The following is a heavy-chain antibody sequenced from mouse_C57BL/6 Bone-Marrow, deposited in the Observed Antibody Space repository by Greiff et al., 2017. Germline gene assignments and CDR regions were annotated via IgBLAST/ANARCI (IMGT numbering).Heavy chain of an antibody. D-gene: IGHD3-2*02. V-gene: IGHV10-3*01. CDR2: IRSKSSNYQT. Sequence: EVKLVESGGGLVQPKGSLKLSCAASGFTFNTYAMPWVRQAPGKGLEWVARIRSKSSNYQTYYADSVKDRFTISRDDPQSMLYLQMNNLKTEDTARYDCVRDSSGYVFDYWGQGTTLTVSS. J-gene: IGHJ2*01. CDR3: VRDSSGYVFDY. CDR1: GFTFNTYA.